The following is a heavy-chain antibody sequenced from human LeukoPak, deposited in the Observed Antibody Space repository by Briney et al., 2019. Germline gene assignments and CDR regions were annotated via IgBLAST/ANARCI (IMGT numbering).Heavy chain of an antibody. CDR3: ARDIGAVAGTLDY. CDR2: ISSSSSYI. J-gene: IGHJ4*02. CDR1: GFTFSSYS. D-gene: IGHD6-19*01. V-gene: IGHV3-21*01. Sequence: GGSLSLSCAASGFTFSSYSMNWVRQAPGKGLEWVSSISSSSSYIYYADSVKGRFTISRDNAKNSLYLQMNSLRAEDTAVYYCARDIGAVAGTLDYWGQGTLVTVSS.